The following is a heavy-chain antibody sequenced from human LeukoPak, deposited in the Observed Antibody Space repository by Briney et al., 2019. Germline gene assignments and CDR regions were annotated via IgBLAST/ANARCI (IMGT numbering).Heavy chain of an antibody. CDR2: INHSGST. J-gene: IGHJ4*02. D-gene: IGHD1/OR15-1a*01. CDR1: GGSISSGGYS. CDR3: ARGTGRRHKDY. Sequence: SETLSLTCAVSGGSISSGGYSWSWIRQPPGKGLEWIGYINHSGSTNYNPSLKSRVTISVDTSKNQFSLKLSSVTAADTAVYYCARGTGRRHKDYWGQGTLVTVSS. V-gene: IGHV4-30-2*01.